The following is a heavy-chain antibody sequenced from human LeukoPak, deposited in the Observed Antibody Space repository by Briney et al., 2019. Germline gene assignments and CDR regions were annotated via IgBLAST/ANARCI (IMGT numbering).Heavy chain of an antibody. CDR3: ATDSPLYPTNSSSLWRGFDP. CDR1: GYTFTGYY. J-gene: IGHJ5*02. Sequence: GASVKVSCKASGYTFTGYYMHWVRQAPGQGLEWMGWINPNSGGTNYAQKFQGRVTMTRDTSISTAYMELSRLRSDDTAVYYCATDSPLYPTNSSSLWRGFDPWGQGTLVTVSS. CDR2: INPNSGGT. D-gene: IGHD6-13*01. V-gene: IGHV1-2*02.